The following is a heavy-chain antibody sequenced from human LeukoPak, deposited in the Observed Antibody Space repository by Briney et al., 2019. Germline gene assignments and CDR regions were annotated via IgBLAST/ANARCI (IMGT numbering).Heavy chain of an antibody. CDR3: AKDVGGEDETDY. Sequence: GGSLRLSCTVSGFTLSSYEMTWFRQAPGKGLEWVSSIGYGGSDTHYADSVKGRFTVSRDNSKNTLYLQMNSLRAEDTAVYYCAKDVGGEDETDYWGQGTLVTVSS. V-gene: IGHV3-23*01. J-gene: IGHJ4*02. D-gene: IGHD3-16*01. CDR2: IGYGGSDT. CDR1: GFTLSSYE.